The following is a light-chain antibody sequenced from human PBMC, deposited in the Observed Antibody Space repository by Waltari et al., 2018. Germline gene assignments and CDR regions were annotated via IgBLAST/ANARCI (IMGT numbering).Light chain of an antibody. Sequence: DIQMTQSPYTLSASDGDRVTISFRASQSISSWLAWYQQKPGKAPNLLIYKASNLESGVPSRFSGGGSGTEFTLTISSLQPDDFATYYCQQYNGYPWTFGQGTKVEIQ. J-gene: IGKJ1*01. CDR2: KAS. CDR3: QQYNGYPWT. V-gene: IGKV1-5*03. CDR1: QSISSW.